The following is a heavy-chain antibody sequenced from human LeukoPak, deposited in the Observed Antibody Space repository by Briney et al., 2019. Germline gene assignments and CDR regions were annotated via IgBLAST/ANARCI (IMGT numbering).Heavy chain of an antibody. CDR3: ARAFGKSVSYSGDF. CDR2: INQDGSEK. J-gene: IGHJ4*02. D-gene: IGHD4-23*01. CDR1: GFIFSSYW. V-gene: IGHV3-7*01. Sequence: GGSLRLSCAASGFIFSSYWMSWVRRAPGKGLEWVANINQDGSEKYHVYSVRGRFTISRDNAKNSLFLQMNTLRAEDTAVYYCARAFGKSVSYSGDFWGQGTLVTVSS.